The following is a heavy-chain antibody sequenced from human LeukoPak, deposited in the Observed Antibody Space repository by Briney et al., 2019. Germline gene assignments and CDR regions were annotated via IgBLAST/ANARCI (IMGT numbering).Heavy chain of an antibody. V-gene: IGHV3-30*03. J-gene: IGHJ4*03. D-gene: IGHD6-13*01. CDR1: GFTFRTYG. Sequence: GGSLRLSCAASGFTFRTYGIHWVRQAPGKGLEWVAVISYDGSSKYYADSVKGRFTISRDNSKNTLYLQMNSLRAEDTAVFYCAREVGYSSSFDYWGHGTLVTVSS. CDR2: ISYDGSSK. CDR3: AREVGYSSSFDY.